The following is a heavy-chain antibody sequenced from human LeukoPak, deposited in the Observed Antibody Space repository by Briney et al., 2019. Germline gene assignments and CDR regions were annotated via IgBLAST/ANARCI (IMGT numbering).Heavy chain of an antibody. D-gene: IGHD5-12*01. Sequence: SETLSLTCTVSGGSISSGSYYWSWIRQPAGKGLEWIGRIYTSGSTNYNPSLKSRVTISVDTSKDQFSLKLSSVTAADTAVYYCARESGVATIDYWGQGTLVTVSS. CDR1: GGSISSGSYY. J-gene: IGHJ4*02. CDR3: ARESGVATIDY. CDR2: IYTSGST. V-gene: IGHV4-61*02.